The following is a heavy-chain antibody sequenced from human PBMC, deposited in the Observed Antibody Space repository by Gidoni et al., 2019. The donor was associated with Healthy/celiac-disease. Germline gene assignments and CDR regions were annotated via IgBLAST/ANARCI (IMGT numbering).Heavy chain of an antibody. CDR1: GGSISSMSYY. Sequence: QLQLQEAGPGLVKPSETLSLTCTVSGGSISSMSYYWGWSRQPPGKGLEWIGSIYYSGSTYYNPSLKSRVTISVDTSKNQFSLKLSSVTAADTAVYYCASLQYGIAAAGTMEIYYYYYGMDVWGQGTTVTVSS. CDR3: ASLQYGIAAAGTMEIYYYYYGMDV. D-gene: IGHD6-13*01. J-gene: IGHJ6*02. CDR2: IYYSGST. V-gene: IGHV4-39*01.